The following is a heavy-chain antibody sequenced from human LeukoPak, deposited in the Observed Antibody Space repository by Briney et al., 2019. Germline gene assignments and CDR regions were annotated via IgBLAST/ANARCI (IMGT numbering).Heavy chain of an antibody. D-gene: IGHD3-9*01. CDR1: GGSFSGYY. V-gene: IGHV4-31*11. CDR3: ARDMTDWWFDP. J-gene: IGHJ5*02. CDR2: IYYSGST. Sequence: SETLSLTCAVYGGSFSGYYWSWIRQHPGKGLEWIGYIYYSGSTHYNPSLKSRVTISVDTSKNQFSLKLSSVTAADTAVYYCARDMTDWWFDPWGQGTLVTVSS.